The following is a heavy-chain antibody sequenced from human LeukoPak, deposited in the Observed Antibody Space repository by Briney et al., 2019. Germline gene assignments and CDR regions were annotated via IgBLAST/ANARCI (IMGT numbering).Heavy chain of an antibody. D-gene: IGHD5-18*01. CDR1: GGSFSGYD. J-gene: IGHJ3*02. V-gene: IGHV3-11*01. CDR2: ISSSGSTI. Sequence: PSETLSLTCAVYGGSFSGYDWSWIRQPPGKGLEWVSYISSSGSTIYYADSVKGRFTISRDNAKNSLYLQMNSLRAEDTAVYYCARAYSYGAFDIWGQGTMVTVSS. CDR3: ARAYSYGAFDI.